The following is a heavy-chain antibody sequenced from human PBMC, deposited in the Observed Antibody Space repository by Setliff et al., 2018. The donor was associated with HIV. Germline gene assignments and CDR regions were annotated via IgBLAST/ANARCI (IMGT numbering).Heavy chain of an antibody. CDR3: ARDGSLYSSGWYFDY. D-gene: IGHD6-19*01. CDR2: ISASNGNT. V-gene: IGHV1-18*01. J-gene: IGHJ4*02. Sequence: ASVTVSCTASGYTFTSYGISWVRQAPGQGLEWMGWISASNGNTNYAQKIQGRVTMTTDTSTSAAYMELRSLRSDDTAVYYCARDGSLYSSGWYFDYWGQGTLVTVSS. CDR1: GYTFTSYG.